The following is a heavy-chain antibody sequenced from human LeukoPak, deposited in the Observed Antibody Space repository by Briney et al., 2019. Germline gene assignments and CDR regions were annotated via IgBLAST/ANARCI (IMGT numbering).Heavy chain of an antibody. D-gene: IGHD2-15*01. Sequence: SGTLSLTCTVSGGSISSYYWSWIRQPPGKGLEWIGYIYYSGSTNYNPSLKSRVTISIDTSKNQFSLKLSSVTAADTAVYYCARDKSCDYWGQGTLVTVSS. V-gene: IGHV4-59*01. J-gene: IGHJ4*02. CDR3: ARDKSCDY. CDR2: IYYSGST. CDR1: GGSISSYY.